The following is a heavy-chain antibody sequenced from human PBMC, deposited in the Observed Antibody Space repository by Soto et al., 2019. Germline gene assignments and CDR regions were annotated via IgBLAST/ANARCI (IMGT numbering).Heavy chain of an antibody. CDR2: IHYSGST. J-gene: IGHJ6*02. V-gene: IGHV4-61*01. D-gene: IGHD1-1*01. Sequence: SETLSLTCTVAGGSVSSGSYYWNWIRLPPGKGLEWIGYIHYSGSTDYNPTLKSRVAISVDTSKSQFSLKLSSVTAADTAVYYCARGTTVNYYYGMDVWGQGTTVTVSS. CDR1: GGSVSSGSYY. CDR3: ARGTTVNYYYGMDV.